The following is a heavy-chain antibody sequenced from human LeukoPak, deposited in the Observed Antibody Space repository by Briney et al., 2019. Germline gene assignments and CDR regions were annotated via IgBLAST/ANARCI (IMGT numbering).Heavy chain of an antibody. CDR1: GFTFSTST. V-gene: IGHV3-48*01. CDR3: ARGLHLPDYLSPY. J-gene: IGHJ4*02. D-gene: IGHD4-11*01. CDR2: ITSGSSTI. Sequence: GGSLRLSCAASGFTFSTSTMNWVRQAPGKGLEWVSYITSGSSTIYYADSVKGRFTISRDNAKNALYLQMNSLRAEDTAVYYCARGLHLPDYLSPYWGQGTLVTVSS.